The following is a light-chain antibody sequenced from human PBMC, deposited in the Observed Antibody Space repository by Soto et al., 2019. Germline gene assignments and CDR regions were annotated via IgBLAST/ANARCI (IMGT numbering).Light chain of an antibody. J-gene: IGKJ1*01. Sequence: EIVLTQSPATLSLSPGERATLSCRASQSVSSYLAWYQQKTGQAPRLLIYDASNRATGIPARFSGSGSGTDFTLNISSLEPEDFAVYYCQQRSNWPPGGTFGQGTKVEIK. CDR2: DAS. CDR1: QSVSSY. V-gene: IGKV3-11*01. CDR3: QQRSNWPPGGT.